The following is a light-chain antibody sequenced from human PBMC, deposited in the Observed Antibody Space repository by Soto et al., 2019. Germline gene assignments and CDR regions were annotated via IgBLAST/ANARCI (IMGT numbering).Light chain of an antibody. J-gene: IGKJ4*01. V-gene: IGKV1-13*02. CDR2: DAS. Sequence: AIQLTQSPSSLSASVGDRVTITCRASQGISSAVAWYQQKPGKAPKLLIYDASSLESGVPSRFSGSGSGTDITLTISSLQPEEFATYYCQQFNSYPPTFGGGTKVEIK. CDR1: QGISSA. CDR3: QQFNSYPPT.